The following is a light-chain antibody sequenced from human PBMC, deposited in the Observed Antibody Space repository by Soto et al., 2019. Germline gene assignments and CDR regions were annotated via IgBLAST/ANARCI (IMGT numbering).Light chain of an antibody. J-gene: IGLJ2*01. Sequence: QSALTQPRSVSGSPGQSVTISCNGTGSDVGAYDFVSWYQQHPGKAPKLMIYDVSKRPSGVPDRFSGSKSGNTASLTISGLQADDEADYYCCSFAGTYTVVFGGGTQLTVL. CDR2: DVS. CDR1: GSDVGAYDF. CDR3: CSFAGTYTVV. V-gene: IGLV2-11*01.